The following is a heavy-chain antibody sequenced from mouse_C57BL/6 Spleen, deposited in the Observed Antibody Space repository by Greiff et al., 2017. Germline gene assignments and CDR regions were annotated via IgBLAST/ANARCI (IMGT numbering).Heavy chain of an antibody. CDR1: GYTFTDYN. D-gene: IGHD1-1*01. CDR3: ARGLYYGSSLSYWYFDV. CDR2: INPNNGGT. Sequence: EVKLQQSGPELVKPGASVKIPCKASGYTFTDYNMDWVKQSHGKSLEWIGDINPNNGGTIYNQKFKGKATLTVDKSSSTAYMELRSLTSEDTAVYYCARGLYYGSSLSYWYFDVWGTGTTVTVSS. V-gene: IGHV1-18*01. J-gene: IGHJ1*03.